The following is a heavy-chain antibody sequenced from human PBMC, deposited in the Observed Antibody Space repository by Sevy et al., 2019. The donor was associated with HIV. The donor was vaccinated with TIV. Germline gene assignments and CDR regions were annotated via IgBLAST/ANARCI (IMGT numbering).Heavy chain of an antibody. CDR2: IRNDGSTK. CDR1: GFTFKSYG. V-gene: IGHV3-30*02. CDR3: VKGPHPAVTTSYALDV. Sequence: GGSLRLSCAASGFTFKSYGMHWVRQAPGKGLEWVTFIRNDGSTKYYADSVRGRFTDSRDNSKNTLYLHMNSLRPEDTAVYYCVKGPHPAVTTSYALDVWGQGTTVTVSS. D-gene: IGHD4-17*01. J-gene: IGHJ6*02.